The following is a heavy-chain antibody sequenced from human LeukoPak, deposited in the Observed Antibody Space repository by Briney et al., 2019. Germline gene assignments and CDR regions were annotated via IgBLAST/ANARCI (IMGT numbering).Heavy chain of an antibody. V-gene: IGHV3-30*02. Sequence: SGGSLRPSCAASRFTFSSYGMHWVRQAPGKGLQWVAYIRYDGSNQYYADSAKGRFTISRDNSKNTLYLQMNSLRSEDTAVYYCAKDDSTSWYYFDYWGQGTLVTVSS. J-gene: IGHJ4*02. CDR3: AKDDSTSWYYFDY. CDR2: IRYDGSNQ. D-gene: IGHD6-13*01. CDR1: RFTFSSYG.